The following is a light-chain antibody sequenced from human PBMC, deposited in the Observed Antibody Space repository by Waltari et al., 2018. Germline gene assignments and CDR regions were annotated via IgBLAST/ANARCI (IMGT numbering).Light chain of an antibody. J-gene: IGKJ2*01. CDR3: QQYGSSILYT. V-gene: IGKV3-20*01. Sequence: EVVLTQSPAPLSLSPGESAPLSCRASQSLTKRYLAWYQQKPGQAPRLLIYGASSRAAGIPDRFSGSGSGTDFTLIISRLEPDDFAVYYCQQYGSSILYTFGQGTKLEIK. CDR1: QSLTKRY. CDR2: GAS.